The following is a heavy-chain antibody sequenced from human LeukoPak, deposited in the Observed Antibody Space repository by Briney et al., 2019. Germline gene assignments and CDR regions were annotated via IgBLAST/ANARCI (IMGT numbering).Heavy chain of an antibody. CDR2: IYSGGST. CDR1: GFTFSDYY. D-gene: IGHD5-18*01. CDR3: AKLYNYGYIN. Sequence: GGSLRLSCAASGFTFSDYYMSWIRQAPGKGLEWVSVIYSGGSTYYADSVKGRFTISRDNSKNTLYLQMDSLRTEDTAVYFCAKLYNYGYINWGQGTLVTVSS. J-gene: IGHJ4*02. V-gene: IGHV3-66*01.